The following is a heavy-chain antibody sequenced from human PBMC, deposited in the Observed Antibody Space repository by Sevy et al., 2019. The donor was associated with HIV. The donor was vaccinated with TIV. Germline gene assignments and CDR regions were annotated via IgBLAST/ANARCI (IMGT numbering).Heavy chain of an antibody. CDR2: IYYSGST. D-gene: IGHD2-15*01. CDR1: GGSVSSGSYY. J-gene: IGHJ4*02. CDR3: ARSQYCSRGSCYSDFDY. Sequence: SETLSLTCTVSGGSVSSGSYYWSWIRQPPGKGLEWIGYIYYSGSTNYNPSLKSRVTISVDTSKNQFSLKLSSVTAADTALYYCARSQYCSRGSCYSDFDYWGQGTLVTVSS. V-gene: IGHV4-61*01.